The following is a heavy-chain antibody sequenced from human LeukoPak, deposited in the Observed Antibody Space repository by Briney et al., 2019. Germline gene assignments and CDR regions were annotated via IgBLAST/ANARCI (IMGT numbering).Heavy chain of an antibody. D-gene: IGHD3-10*01. CDR2: IWYDGSNK. V-gene: IGHV3-33*01. CDR3: ARGGGGVYGSGTNYYGMDV. CDR1: GFTFSSYG. Sequence: GGSLRLSCAASGFTFSSYGMHWVRQAPGKGLEWVAVIWYDGSNKYYADSVKGRFTISRDNSKNTLYLQMNSLRAEDTAVYYCARGGGGVYGSGTNYYGMDVWGQGTTVTVSS. J-gene: IGHJ6*02.